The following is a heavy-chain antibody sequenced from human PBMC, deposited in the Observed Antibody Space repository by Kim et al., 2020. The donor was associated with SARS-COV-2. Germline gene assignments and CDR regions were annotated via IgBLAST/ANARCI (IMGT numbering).Heavy chain of an antibody. CDR1: GFTFSSYS. Sequence: GGSLRLSCAASGFTFSSYSMNWVRHAPGKGLEWVSSISSSSSYIYYADSVKGRFTISRDNAKNSLYLQMNSLRAEDTAVYYCARDLGGSGWFYYFDYWGQGTLVTVSS. CDR2: ISSSSSYI. CDR3: ARDLGGSGWFYYFDY. V-gene: IGHV3-21*01. J-gene: IGHJ4*02. D-gene: IGHD6-19*01.